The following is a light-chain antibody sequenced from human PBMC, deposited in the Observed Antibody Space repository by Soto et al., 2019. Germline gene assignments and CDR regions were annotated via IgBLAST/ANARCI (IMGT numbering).Light chain of an antibody. J-gene: IGLJ1*01. CDR1: TGAVTSGHY. Sequence: QAVVTQEPSLTVSPGGTVTLTCGSSTGAVTSGHYPHWFQQKPGQAPRTIIYDTSIKHSWTPARFSGSLLGGKAALTLSGAQPEDEADYYCLVIYTGVGEVFGTGTKLTVL. CDR3: LVIYTGVGEV. CDR2: DTS. V-gene: IGLV7-46*01.